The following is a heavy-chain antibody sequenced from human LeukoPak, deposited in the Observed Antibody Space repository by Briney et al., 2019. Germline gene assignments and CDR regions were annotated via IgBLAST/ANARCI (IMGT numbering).Heavy chain of an antibody. Sequence: GGSLRLSCAASGFTFSSYWMHWVRQAPGKGLVWVSRINGEGSSTTYADSVKGRFTISRDNAKNTLYLQMNSLRAEDTAVYYCAKSFNSAFDYWGQGTLVTVSS. J-gene: IGHJ4*02. CDR1: GFTFSSYW. V-gene: IGHV3-74*01. CDR2: INGEGSST. D-gene: IGHD3-16*01. CDR3: AKSFNSAFDY.